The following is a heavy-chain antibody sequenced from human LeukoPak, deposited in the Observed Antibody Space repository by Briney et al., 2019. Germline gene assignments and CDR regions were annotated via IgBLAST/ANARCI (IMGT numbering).Heavy chain of an antibody. J-gene: IGHJ6*03. CDR1: GGSISSGDYY. CDR3: ARAPLYNWNSYYYMDV. D-gene: IGHD1-7*01. V-gene: IGHV4-30-4*08. Sequence: PSETLSLTCTVSGGSISSGDYYWSWIRQPPGKGLAWIGYIYYSGSTYYNPSLKSRVTISVDTSKNQFSLKLSSVTAADTAVYYCARAPLYNWNSYYYMDVWGKGTTVTVSS. CDR2: IYYSGST.